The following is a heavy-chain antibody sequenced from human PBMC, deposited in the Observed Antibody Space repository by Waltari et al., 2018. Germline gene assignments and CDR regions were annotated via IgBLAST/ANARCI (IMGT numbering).Heavy chain of an antibody. Sequence: QVQLVQSGAEVKKPGASVTVSCKASGYTFTGYYMPWVRQAPGQGLEWMGRINPNSGGTNYAQKFQGRVTMTRDTSISTAYMELSRLRSDDTAVYYCARDYFGVGTTWFDYWGQGTLVTVSS. J-gene: IGHJ4*02. CDR2: INPNSGGT. CDR1: GYTFTGYY. CDR3: ARDYFGVGTTWFDY. D-gene: IGHD3-3*01. V-gene: IGHV1-2*06.